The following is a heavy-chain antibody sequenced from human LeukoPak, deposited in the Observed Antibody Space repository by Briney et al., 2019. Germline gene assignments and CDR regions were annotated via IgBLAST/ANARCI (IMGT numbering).Heavy chain of an antibody. J-gene: IGHJ4*02. D-gene: IGHD4-17*01. Sequence: GGSLRLSCAASGFTFSNAWMSWVRQAPGKGLEWVGRVKSKTNGGTTDYAAPVKGRFSISRDDSKNTLYLQMNSLKTEDTAVYYCTKFDYAAFEYWGQGALVTVSS. V-gene: IGHV3-15*01. CDR2: VKSKTNGGTT. CDR3: TKFDYAAFEY. CDR1: GFTFSNAW.